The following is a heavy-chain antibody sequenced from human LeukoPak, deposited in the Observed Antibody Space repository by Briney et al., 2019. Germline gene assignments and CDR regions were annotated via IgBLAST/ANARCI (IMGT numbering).Heavy chain of an antibody. CDR1: GGSFSGYY. D-gene: IGHD5-18*01. V-gene: IGHV4-34*01. J-gene: IGHJ4*02. Sequence: PSETLSLTCAVYGGSFSGYYWSWIRQPPGKGLEWIGEINHSGSTNYNPSLKSRVTISVDTSKNQFSLKLSSVTAADTAVYYCARGRYSYGSPPRVYFDYWGQGTLVTVSS. CDR3: ARGRYSYGSPPRVYFDY. CDR2: INHSGST.